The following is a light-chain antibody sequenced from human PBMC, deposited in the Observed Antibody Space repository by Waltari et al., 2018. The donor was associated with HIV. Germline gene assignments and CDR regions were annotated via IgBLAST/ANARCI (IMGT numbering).Light chain of an antibody. J-gene: IGLJ2*01. CDR3: SAWDDNVNAL. CDR2: SNN. Sequence: QSLLTQPPSASGTPGQRVTISCSGTRSNIGSNNVNWYQQLPGTAPKLVIYSNNQRPSGVPDRFSGSKSGTSASLAISGLQSEDEADYYCSAWDDNVNALFGGGTRLTVV. V-gene: IGLV1-44*01. CDR1: RSNIGSNN.